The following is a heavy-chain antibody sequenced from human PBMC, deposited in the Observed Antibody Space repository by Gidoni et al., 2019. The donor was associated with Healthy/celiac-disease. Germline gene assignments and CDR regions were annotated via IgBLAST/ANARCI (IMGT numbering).Heavy chain of an antibody. J-gene: IGHJ5*02. D-gene: IGHD2-15*01. CDR3: ARALRYCSGGSCYSGRGLNWFDP. CDR2: INHSGST. CDR1: GGSFRVYY. V-gene: IGHV4-34*01. Sequence: QVQLQQWGAGLLKPSETLSLTCAVYGGSFRVYYWSWIRQPPGKGLEWMGEINHSGSTNYNPSLKSRVTISVDTSKNQFSLKLSSVTAADTAVYYCARALRYCSGGSCYSGRGLNWFDPWGQGTLVTVSS.